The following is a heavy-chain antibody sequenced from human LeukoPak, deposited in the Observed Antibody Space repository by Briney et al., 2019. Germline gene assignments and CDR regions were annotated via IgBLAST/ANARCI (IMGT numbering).Heavy chain of an antibody. D-gene: IGHD6-19*01. CDR3: ARITDLSVATDY. Sequence: SETLSLTCTVPGGSISSYYWSWIRQPAGKGLEWIGRIYTSGSTNYNPSLKSRVTISVDTSKNQFSLKLTSVTAADTAVYYCARITDLSVATDYWGQGTLVTVSS. CDR2: IYTSGST. J-gene: IGHJ4*02. V-gene: IGHV4-4*07. CDR1: GGSISSYY.